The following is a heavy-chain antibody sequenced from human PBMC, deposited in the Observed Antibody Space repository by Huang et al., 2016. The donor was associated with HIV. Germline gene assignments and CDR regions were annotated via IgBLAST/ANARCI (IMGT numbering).Heavy chain of an antibody. J-gene: IGHJ4*02. D-gene: IGHD3-22*01. CDR1: GDSFTSLP. CDR3: ATSTPMLGESGGWSGKVVITENVPYVD. V-gene: IGHV1-69*01. CDR2: LVPMLCAA. Sequence: QVHLVQSGAEVKKPGSSVKVSCKASGDSFTSLPINWVRPAPVQGLGWEGGLVPMLCAATYARKFRGRVTISADESTSTSYMELSRLRSDDTAMYYCATSTPMLGESGGWSGKVVITENVPYVDWGQGTLVTVSS.